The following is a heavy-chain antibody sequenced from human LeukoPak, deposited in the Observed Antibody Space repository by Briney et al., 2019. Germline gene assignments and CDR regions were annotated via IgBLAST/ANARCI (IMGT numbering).Heavy chain of an antibody. CDR2: IIPIFGTA. CDR1: GYTFTGYY. CDR3: ARETSVITAFDI. Sequence: SVKVSCKTSGYTFTGYYMHWVRQAPGQGLEWMGGIIPIFGTANYAQKFQGRVTITTDESTSIAYMELSSLRSEDTAVYYCARETSVITAFDIWGQGTMVTVSS. V-gene: IGHV1-69*05. J-gene: IGHJ3*02. D-gene: IGHD3-22*01.